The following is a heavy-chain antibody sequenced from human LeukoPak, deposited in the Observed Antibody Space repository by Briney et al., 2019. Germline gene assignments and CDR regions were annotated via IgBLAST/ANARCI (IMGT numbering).Heavy chain of an antibody. V-gene: IGHV3-21*01. D-gene: IGHD4-17*01. CDR2: ISSSGSYI. J-gene: IGHJ4*02. CDR3: ARDLPDYGDYFDY. CDR1: GFTFSSYS. Sequence: GGSLRLSCAASGFTFSSYSMNWVRQAPGKGLEWVSSISSSGSYIYYADSVKGRFTISRDNAKNSLYLQMNSLRAEDTAVYYCARDLPDYGDYFDYWGQGTLVTVSS.